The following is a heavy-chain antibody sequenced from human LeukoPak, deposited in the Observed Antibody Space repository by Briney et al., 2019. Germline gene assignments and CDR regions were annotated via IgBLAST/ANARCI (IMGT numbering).Heavy chain of an antibody. Sequence: ASVKVSCKASGYTFTSYYMHWVRQAPGQGLEWRGIINPSGGSTSYAQKFQGRVTMTRDTSTSTAYMELRSLRSDDTAVYYCARDGYYYDSMDIWGQGTMVTVSS. CDR2: INPSGGST. V-gene: IGHV1-46*01. D-gene: IGHD3-22*01. CDR3: ARDGYYYDSMDI. CDR1: GYTFTSYY. J-gene: IGHJ3*02.